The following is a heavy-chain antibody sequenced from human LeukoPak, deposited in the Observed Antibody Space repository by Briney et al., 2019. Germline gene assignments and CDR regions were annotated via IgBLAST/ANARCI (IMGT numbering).Heavy chain of an antibody. V-gene: IGHV3-48*04. CDR3: AREGLDYGSGSYYGVDY. CDR2: ISSSSSTI. J-gene: IGHJ4*02. Sequence: GGSLRLSCAASGFTFSSYSMNWVRQAPGKGLEWVSYISSSSSTIYYADPVKGRFTISRDNAKNSLYLQMNSLRAEDTAVYYCAREGLDYGSGSYYGVDYWGQGTLVTVSS. D-gene: IGHD3-10*01. CDR1: GFTFSSYS.